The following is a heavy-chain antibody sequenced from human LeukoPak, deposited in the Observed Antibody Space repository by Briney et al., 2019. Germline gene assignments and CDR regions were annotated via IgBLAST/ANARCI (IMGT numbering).Heavy chain of an antibody. D-gene: IGHD4-17*01. V-gene: IGHV4-59*08. CDR2: IYYSGST. J-gene: IGHJ6*02. CDR1: GGSISSYY. Sequence: SETLSLTCTVSGGSISSYYWSWIRQPPGKGLEWIGYIYYSGSTNYNPSLKSRVTISVDTSKNQFSLKLSSVTAADTAVYYCARLPTTVKKNYYYGMDVWGQGTTVTVSS. CDR3: ARLPTTVKKNYYYGMDV.